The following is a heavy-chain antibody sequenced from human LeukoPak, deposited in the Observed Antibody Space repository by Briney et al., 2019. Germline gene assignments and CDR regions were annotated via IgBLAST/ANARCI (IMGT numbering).Heavy chain of an antibody. CDR3: AKGARITIFGVVIIPAYFDY. CDR1: GFTFSSYW. Sequence: GGPLRLSCAASGFTFSSYWMSWVRQAPGKGLEWVSAISGSGGSTYYADSVKGRFTISRDNSKNTLYLQMNSLRAEDTAVYYCAKGARITIFGVVIIPAYFDYWGQGTLVTVSS. D-gene: IGHD3-3*01. J-gene: IGHJ4*02. V-gene: IGHV3-23*01. CDR2: ISGSGGST.